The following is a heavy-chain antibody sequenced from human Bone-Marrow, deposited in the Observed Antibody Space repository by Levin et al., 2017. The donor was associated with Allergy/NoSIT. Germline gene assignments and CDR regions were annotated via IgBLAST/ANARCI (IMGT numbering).Heavy chain of an antibody. CDR2: ILPILDVT. J-gene: IGHJ4*02. D-gene: IGHD5-12*01. Sequence: RASVKVSCRSSGGPFIGYTFSWVRQAPGKGLEWMGRILPILDVTHYPQSFQGRVTITADKSTSTVYMELNSLTSEDTAVYFCARGPAVGYSGGLGRGYFDSWGQGTPVTVSS. V-gene: IGHV1-69*02. CDR3: ARGPAVGYSGGLGRGYFDS. CDR1: GGPFIGYT.